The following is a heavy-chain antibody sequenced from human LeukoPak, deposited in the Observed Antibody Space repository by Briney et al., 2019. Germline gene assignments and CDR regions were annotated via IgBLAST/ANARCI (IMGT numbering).Heavy chain of an antibody. CDR3: AKEGFDY. CDR2: IGGGCRST. V-gene: IGHV3-23*01. Sequence: GGSLRLSCAASGFTFSIYAMNCVPQAPGKGVEWVSGIGGGCRSTYQVNSVKGRYTISRDNSKNTMYLQKSSLSAENTAVYYCAKEGFDYWGQGTLVTVSS. J-gene: IGHJ4*02. CDR1: GFTFSIYA.